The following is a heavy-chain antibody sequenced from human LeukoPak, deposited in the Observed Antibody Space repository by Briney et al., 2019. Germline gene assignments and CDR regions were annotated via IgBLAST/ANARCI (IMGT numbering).Heavy chain of an antibody. CDR1: GFTFSNYW. V-gene: IGHV3-7*01. CDR3: AKGGATVIDY. J-gene: IGHJ4*02. CDR2: INEDESQK. Sequence: GGSLRLSCAASGFTFSNYWMKWVRQAPGKGLEWVANINEDESQKYYVDSVKGRFTISRDNAKNTLYLQMNSLRAEDTAVYYCAKGGATVIDYWGQGTLVTVSS. D-gene: IGHD4-17*01.